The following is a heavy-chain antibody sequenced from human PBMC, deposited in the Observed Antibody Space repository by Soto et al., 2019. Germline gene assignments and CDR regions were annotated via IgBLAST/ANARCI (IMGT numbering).Heavy chain of an antibody. J-gene: IGHJ6*02. Sequence: SETLSLTCAVYGGSFSGYYWSWIRQPPGKGLEWIGEINHSGSTNYNPSLKSRVTISVDTSKNQFSLKLSSVTAADTAVYYCARAYSSSSKVMDVWAKGPRSPSP. D-gene: IGHD6-6*01. V-gene: IGHV4-34*01. CDR2: INHSGST. CDR1: GGSFSGYY. CDR3: ARAYSSSSKVMDV.